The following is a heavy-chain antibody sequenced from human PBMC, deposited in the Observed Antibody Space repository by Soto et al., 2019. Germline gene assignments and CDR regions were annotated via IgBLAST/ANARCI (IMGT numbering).Heavy chain of an antibody. CDR3: ASLDSRDFDY. CDR2: ISWNSGSI. CDR1: GFTFDDYA. V-gene: IGHV3-9*01. J-gene: IGHJ4*02. D-gene: IGHD3-22*01. Sequence: EVQLVESGGGLVQPGRSLRLSCAASGFTFDDYAMHWVRQAPGKGLEWVSGISWNSGSIGYADSVKGRFTISRDNAKNSLYLQMNSLRAEDTALYYCASLDSRDFDYGGQGTLVTVSS.